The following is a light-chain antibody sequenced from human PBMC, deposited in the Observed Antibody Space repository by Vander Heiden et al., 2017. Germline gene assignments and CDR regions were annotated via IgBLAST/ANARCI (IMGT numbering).Light chain of an antibody. CDR1: QSVSSSY. CDR3: QQYGSSPMYT. Sequence: EIALTQSPGTLSLSPGERATLPCRASQSVSSSYLAWYQQKPSQAPRLLIYGSSSRATGIPDRCSGSGSGTNFTLTISRLEPEDFAVYYCQQYGSSPMYTFGQGTKLEIK. V-gene: IGKV3-20*01. J-gene: IGKJ2*01. CDR2: GSS.